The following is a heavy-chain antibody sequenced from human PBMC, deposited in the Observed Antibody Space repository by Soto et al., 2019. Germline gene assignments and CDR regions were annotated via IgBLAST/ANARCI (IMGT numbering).Heavy chain of an antibody. Sequence: PGGSLRLSCAASGFTFSSYGMHWVRQAPGKGLEWVAVISYDGSNKYYADSVKGRFTISRDNSKNTLYLQMNSLRAEDTAVYYCAKISGWNYARDYFDYWGQGTLVTVSS. V-gene: IGHV3-30*18. CDR2: ISYDGSNK. CDR1: GFTFSSYG. J-gene: IGHJ4*02. D-gene: IGHD1-7*01. CDR3: AKISGWNYARDYFDY.